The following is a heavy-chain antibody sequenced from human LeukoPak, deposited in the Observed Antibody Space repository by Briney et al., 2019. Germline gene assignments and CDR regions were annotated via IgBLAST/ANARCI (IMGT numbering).Heavy chain of an antibody. J-gene: IGHJ2*01. CDR1: GGSISSYY. CDR3: AKAPEGDYWYFDL. V-gene: IGHV4-59*01. D-gene: IGHD2-21*01. Sequence: SETLSLTCTVSGGSISSYYWSWIRQPPGKGLEWIGYIYYSGSTNYNPSLKSRVTISVDTSKNQFSLKLSSVTAADTALYYCAKAPEGDYWYFDLWGRGTLVTVSS. CDR2: IYYSGST.